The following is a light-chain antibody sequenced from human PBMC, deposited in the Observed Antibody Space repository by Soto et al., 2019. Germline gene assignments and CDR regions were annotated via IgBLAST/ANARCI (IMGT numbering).Light chain of an antibody. Sequence: EIVLTQSPGTLSLSPGERATLSCRASQSVTNNYVVWYQQKPGQAPRLLIHDASSRATGIPDRFSGSGSGTAFPLTISRLELEDFTVYYCQQSAVSPLTFGPGTRVDIK. V-gene: IGKV3-20*01. J-gene: IGKJ1*01. CDR2: DAS. CDR1: QSVTNNY. CDR3: QQSAVSPLT.